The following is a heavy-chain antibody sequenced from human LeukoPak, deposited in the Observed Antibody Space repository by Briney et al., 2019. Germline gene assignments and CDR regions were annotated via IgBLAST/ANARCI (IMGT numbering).Heavy chain of an antibody. J-gene: IGHJ4*02. D-gene: IGHD3-3*01. Sequence: SETLSLTCTVSGGSISSYYWSWIRQPAGKGLEWIGRIYTSGSTNYNPSLKSRVTMSEDTSKNQFSLKLSSVTAADTAVYYCARDTSTTYYDFWSGYQAGGFDYWGQGTLVTVSS. CDR1: GGSISSYY. V-gene: IGHV4-4*07. CDR3: ARDTSTTYYDFWSGYQAGGFDY. CDR2: IYTSGST.